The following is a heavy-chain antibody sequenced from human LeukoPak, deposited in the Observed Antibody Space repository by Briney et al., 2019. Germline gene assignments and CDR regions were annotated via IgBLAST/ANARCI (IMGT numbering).Heavy chain of an antibody. Sequence: SETLSLTCTVSGGSSSSFFWSWIRQPPGKGLEWIASIYYSGSTNYNPSLKSRVTISVDTSKNQFSLRLSSVTAADTAVYYCARHSCSGVSCRIFDYWGQGTLVTVSS. V-gene: IGHV4-59*08. CDR1: GGSSSSFF. D-gene: IGHD2-15*01. J-gene: IGHJ4*02. CDR3: ARHSCSGVSCRIFDY. CDR2: IYYSGST.